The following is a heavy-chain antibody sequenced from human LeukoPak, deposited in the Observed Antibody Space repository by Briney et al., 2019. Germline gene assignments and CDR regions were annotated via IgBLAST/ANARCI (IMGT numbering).Heavy chain of an antibody. CDR1: GFTFSSYG. CDR3: ARAYNRGYSYGTGYYFDY. CDR2: ISYDGSSK. Sequence: GGSLRLSCAASGFTFSSYGMHWVRQAPGKGLEWVAVISYDGSSKYYADSVKGRFTISRDNSKNTLYLQMNSLRAEDTAVYYCARAYNRGYSYGTGYYFDYWGQGTLVTVSS. D-gene: IGHD5-18*01. V-gene: IGHV3-30*03. J-gene: IGHJ4*02.